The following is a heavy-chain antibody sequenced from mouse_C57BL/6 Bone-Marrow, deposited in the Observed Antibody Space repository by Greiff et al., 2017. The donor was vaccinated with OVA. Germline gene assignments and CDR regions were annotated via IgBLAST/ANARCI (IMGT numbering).Heavy chain of an antibody. CDR2: IYPSDSET. CDR3: ARGKGLHPLAY. Sequence: VQLQQPGAELVRPGSSVKLSCKASGYTFTSYWMDWVKQRPGQGLEWIGNIYPSDSETHYNQKFKDKATLTVDKSSSTAYMQLSSLTSEDAAVYYCARGKGLHPLAYWGQGTLVTVSA. V-gene: IGHV1-61*01. D-gene: IGHD2-4*01. CDR1: GYTFTSYW. J-gene: IGHJ3*01.